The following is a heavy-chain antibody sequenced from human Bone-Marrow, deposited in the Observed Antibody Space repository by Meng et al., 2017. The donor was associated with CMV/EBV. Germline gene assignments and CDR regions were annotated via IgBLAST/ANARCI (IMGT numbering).Heavy chain of an antibody. CDR3: ASPAFSGSYYAQVVNY. CDR2: IDIDGSST. V-gene: IGHV3-74*01. CDR1: GFTFNNYW. J-gene: IGHJ4*02. D-gene: IGHD1-26*01. Sequence: GGSLRLSCAASGFTFNNYWMHWVRQVPGKGLVWVSRIDIDGSSTTYADSVKGRFTVSRDNAKNTLYLQMNSLRAEDTAVYYCASPAFSGSYYAQVVNYWGEATLATFSS.